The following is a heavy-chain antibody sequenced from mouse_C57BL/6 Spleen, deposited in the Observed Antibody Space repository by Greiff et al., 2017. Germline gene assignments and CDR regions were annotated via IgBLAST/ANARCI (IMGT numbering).Heavy chain of an antibody. D-gene: IGHD1-1*01. Sequence: QVQLQQPGAELVKPGASVKMSCKASGYTFTSYWITWVKQRPGQGLEWIGDIYPGSGSTNYNEKFKSKATLTVDTSSSTAYMQLSSLTSEDSAVYYCARSYYGSSGGMDYWGQGTSVTVSS. CDR3: ARSYYGSSGGMDY. J-gene: IGHJ4*01. CDR1: GYTFTSYW. V-gene: IGHV1-55*01. CDR2: IYPGSGST.